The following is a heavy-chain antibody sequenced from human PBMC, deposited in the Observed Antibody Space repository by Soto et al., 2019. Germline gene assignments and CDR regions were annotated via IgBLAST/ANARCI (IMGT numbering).Heavy chain of an antibody. CDR3: TRQIAAAGQDY. V-gene: IGHV5-51*01. D-gene: IGHD6-13*01. CDR2: IYPGDSDT. CDR1: GYSFTTYW. Sequence: GESLKISCKASGYSFTTYWIAWVRQMPGKGLEWMGMIYPGDSDTRYSPSFQGQVTFSADTSISTAYLQWTSLKASDTAMYFCTRQIAAAGQDYWGQGTLVTVSS. J-gene: IGHJ4*02.